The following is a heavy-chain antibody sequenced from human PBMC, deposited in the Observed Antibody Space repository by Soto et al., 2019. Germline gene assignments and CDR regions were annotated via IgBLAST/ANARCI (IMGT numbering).Heavy chain of an antibody. D-gene: IGHD6-13*01. Sequence: QVQLVESGGGVVQPGRSLRLSCAASGFTFSSNGMHWVRQAPGKGLEWVAVISYDGSNKFYADSVKGRFTVSRDNSKNTLYMQMNSLRTEDTAVYYCAKDRSSSWTSDYWGQGTLVTVSS. CDR1: GFTFSSNG. V-gene: IGHV3-30*18. J-gene: IGHJ4*02. CDR3: AKDRSSSWTSDY. CDR2: ISYDGSNK.